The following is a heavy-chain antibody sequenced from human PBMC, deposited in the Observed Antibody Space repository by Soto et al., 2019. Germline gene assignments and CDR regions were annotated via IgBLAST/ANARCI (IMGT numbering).Heavy chain of an antibody. D-gene: IGHD7-27*01. CDR3: AKETQSNLGTGGFDY. Sequence: ESGGGLGQPGRSLRLSCAASGFTFDDYAMHWVRQAPGKGLEWVSGINWNSGTVAYADSVKGRFTISRDNAKTSLYLQMNSLRAEDTAFYFCAKETQSNLGTGGFDYWGQGSLVTVSS. J-gene: IGHJ4*02. V-gene: IGHV3-9*01. CDR1: GFTFDDYA. CDR2: INWNSGTV.